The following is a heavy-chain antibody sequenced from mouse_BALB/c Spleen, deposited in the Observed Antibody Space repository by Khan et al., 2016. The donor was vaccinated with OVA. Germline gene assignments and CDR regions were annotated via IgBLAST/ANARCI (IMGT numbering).Heavy chain of an antibody. D-gene: IGHD2-3*01. Sequence: QVQLQQSGPELVKPVASVKMSCKASGYTFTYYVITWVKQRTGQGLEWIGEIYPGSDNAYYNERFKGKATLTADKSSNTTHMQLSSLTSEDSAVYFCARGDGYYVYFDYWGQGTTLTVSS. J-gene: IGHJ2*01. CDR1: GYTFTYYV. CDR3: ARGDGYYVYFDY. V-gene: IGHV1-81*01. CDR2: IYPGSDNA.